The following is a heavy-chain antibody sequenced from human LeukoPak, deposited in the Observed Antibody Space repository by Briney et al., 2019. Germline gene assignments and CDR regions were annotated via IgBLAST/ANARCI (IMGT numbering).Heavy chain of an antibody. V-gene: IGHV1-18*04. D-gene: IGHD2/OR15-2a*01. Sequence: ASVKVSCKASGYTFTGYYMHWVRQAPGQGLEWMGWISPYNGNTNSAQRFQGRVTMTTDTSTSAAYMELTSLRPDDTAVYYCARDNTWYFDLWGRGTLVTVSS. CDR2: ISPYNGNT. J-gene: IGHJ2*01. CDR3: ARDNTWYFDL. CDR1: GYTFTGYY.